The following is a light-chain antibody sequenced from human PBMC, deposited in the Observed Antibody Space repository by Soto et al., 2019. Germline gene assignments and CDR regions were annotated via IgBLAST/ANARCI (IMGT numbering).Light chain of an antibody. CDR3: VLYMGGGWV. Sequence: QTVVTQEPSFSVSPGGTVTLTCGLNSGSVSTNYYPSRYQQAPGQAPRTLIYTTNTRSSGVPDRFSGSILGNKAALTITGAQADDESDYYCVLYMGGGWVFGGGTKLTVL. J-gene: IGLJ3*02. CDR2: TTN. V-gene: IGLV8-61*01. CDR1: SGSVSTNYY.